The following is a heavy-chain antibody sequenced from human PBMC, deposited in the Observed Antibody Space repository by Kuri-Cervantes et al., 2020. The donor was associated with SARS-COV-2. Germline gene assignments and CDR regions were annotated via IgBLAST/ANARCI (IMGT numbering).Heavy chain of an antibody. D-gene: IGHD3/OR15-3a*01. V-gene: IGHV3-48*01. J-gene: IGHJ4*02. CDR1: EFTFSGYS. CDR3: ARVDYDF. CDR2: ISALSSTI. Sequence: GESLKISCAASEFTFSGYSMNWVRQAPGKGLEWVSYISALSSTIYYADSVKGRFTISRDNAKNSLYLQMNSLRAEDTAVYYCARVDYDFWSQGTLVTVSS.